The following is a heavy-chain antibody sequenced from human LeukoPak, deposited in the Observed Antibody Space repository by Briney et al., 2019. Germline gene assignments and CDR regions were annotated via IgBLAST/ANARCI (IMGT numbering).Heavy chain of an antibody. CDR1: GFTVSSNY. V-gene: IGHV3-53*04. Sequence: PGGSLRLSCAASGFTVSSNYMSWVRQAPGKGLEWVSVIYSGGNTYFADSVKGRFTISRHNSENTLYLQMNSLRAEDTAVYYCARAPNYYDSSGYYLGAFDIWGQGTMVTVSS. CDR2: IYSGGNT. D-gene: IGHD3-22*01. J-gene: IGHJ3*02. CDR3: ARAPNYYDSSGYYLGAFDI.